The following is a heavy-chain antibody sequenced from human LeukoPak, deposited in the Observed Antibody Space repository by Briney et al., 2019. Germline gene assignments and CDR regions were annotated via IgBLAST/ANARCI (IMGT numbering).Heavy chain of an antibody. J-gene: IGHJ1*01. CDR2: IYHSGST. CDR1: GGSFSGYH. D-gene: IGHD3-22*01. CDR3: GRVVQSTDSSGFYLPEYFQH. Sequence: SEILSLTCAVYGGSFSGYHWGWIRQPPGKGLEWIGSIYHSGSTYYNPSLKSRVTISVDTSKNQFSLKLSSVTAADTAVYYCGRVVQSTDSSGFYLPEYFQHWGQGTLVTVSS. V-gene: IGHV4-38-2*01.